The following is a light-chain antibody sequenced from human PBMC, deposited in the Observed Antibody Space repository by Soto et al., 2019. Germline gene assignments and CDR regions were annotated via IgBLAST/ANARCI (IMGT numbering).Light chain of an antibody. Sequence: QSVLTQPPSASGSPEQSVTISCTGTSSDVGAYIYVSWYQQHPGTAPKLIIYEVNKRPSGVPDRFSGSRSGNTASLTVSGLQPEDAADYYCISYAGNHNLVFGGGTKLTVL. V-gene: IGLV2-8*01. CDR2: EVN. CDR3: ISYAGNHNLV. CDR1: SSDVGAYIY. J-gene: IGLJ2*01.